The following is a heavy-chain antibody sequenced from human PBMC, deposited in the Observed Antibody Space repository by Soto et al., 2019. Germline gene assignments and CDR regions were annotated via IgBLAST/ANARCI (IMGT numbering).Heavy chain of an antibody. D-gene: IGHD2-21*02. CDR1: GFKFNISA. V-gene: IGHV3-30*04. J-gene: IGHJ6*02. CDR3: ATKARVTNYLYYGMDV. Sequence: QVQLVESGGAMVHPGGALRLTCAASGFKFNISAMHWVRQAPGKGLEWVAVIAFGGRQKFYGDSVRGRFTISRDNSKNILYLQMKSLTAEDTAVYYCATKARVTNYLYYGMDVWGQGTTVIVSS. CDR2: IAFGGRQK.